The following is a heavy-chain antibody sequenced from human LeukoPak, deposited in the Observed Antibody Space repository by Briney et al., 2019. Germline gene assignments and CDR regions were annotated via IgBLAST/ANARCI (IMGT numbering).Heavy chain of an antibody. Sequence: PGGSLRLSCAVSGVTLSNYGMAWVRQAPGKGLEWVAGISGSGGRPNYADSVKGRFTISRDNAKNTLYLQMNSLRAEDTAVYFCAKRGVVIRVILVGFHKEAYYFDSWGQGALVFVSS. V-gene: IGHV3-23*01. CDR1: GVTLSNYG. D-gene: IGHD3-22*01. CDR2: ISGSGGRP. CDR3: AKRGVVIRVILVGFHKEAYYFDS. J-gene: IGHJ4*02.